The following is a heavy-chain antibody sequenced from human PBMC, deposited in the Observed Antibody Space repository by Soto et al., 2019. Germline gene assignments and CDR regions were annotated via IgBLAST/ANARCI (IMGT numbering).Heavy chain of an antibody. Sequence: LRLSCAASGFTFSNYGMHWVRQAPGKGLEWVAVTSYDGTTTYYADSVKGRFTISRDNSKNTLYLQMNSQRVEDTAVYYCAKGGLLTIMYYFDYWGQGALVTVSS. CDR2: TSYDGTTT. CDR3: AKGGLLTIMYYFDY. D-gene: IGHD1-1*01. J-gene: IGHJ4*02. V-gene: IGHV3-30*18. CDR1: GFTFSNYG.